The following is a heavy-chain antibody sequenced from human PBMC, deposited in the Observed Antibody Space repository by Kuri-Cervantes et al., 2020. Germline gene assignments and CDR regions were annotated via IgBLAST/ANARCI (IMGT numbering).Heavy chain of an antibody. J-gene: IGHJ4*02. V-gene: IGHV1-58*01. CDR2: IVVGSGNT. CDR1: GFTFTSSA. CDR3: AADLYFYGDYPDYFDY. D-gene: IGHD4-17*01. Sequence: SVKVSCKASGFTFTSSAVQWVRQACGQRLEWIGWIVVGSGNTNYAQKFQERVTITRDMSTSTAYMELSSLRSEDTAVYYCAADLYFYGDYPDYFDYWGQGTLVTVSS.